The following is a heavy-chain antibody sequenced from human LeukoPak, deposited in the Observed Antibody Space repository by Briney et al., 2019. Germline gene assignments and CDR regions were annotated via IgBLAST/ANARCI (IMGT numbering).Heavy chain of an antibody. D-gene: IGHD1-14*01. V-gene: IGHV4-39*01. Sequence: SETLSLTCTVSGGSISSSSYYWGWIRQPPGKGLEWIGSIYYSGSTYYNPSLKSRVTISVDTSKNQFSLKLSSVTAADTAVYYCARRAGPSITSRFDYWGQGTLVTVSS. J-gene: IGHJ4*02. CDR3: ARRAGPSITSRFDY. CDR2: IYYSGST. CDR1: GGSISSSSYY.